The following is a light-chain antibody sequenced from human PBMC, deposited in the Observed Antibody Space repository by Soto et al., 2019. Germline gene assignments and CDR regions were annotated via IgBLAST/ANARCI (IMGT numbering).Light chain of an antibody. CDR3: QQSYNTPWT. V-gene: IGKV1-39*01. CDR1: QIISTY. J-gene: IGKJ1*01. Sequence: DIQMTQSPSSLSASVGDRVTITCRASQIISTYLNWYQQNPGKAPKLLIYNASNLQSGVSSRFSGSGSGTDFTLTISSLRPEDFATYYCQQSYNTPWTFGQGTKVEIK. CDR2: NAS.